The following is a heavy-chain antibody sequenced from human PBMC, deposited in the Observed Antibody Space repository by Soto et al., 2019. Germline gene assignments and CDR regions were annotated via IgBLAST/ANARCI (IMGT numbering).Heavy chain of an antibody. CDR2: IDGRGLST. CDR1: GFTFSHFA. Sequence: EVQLLESGAHLVQPGGSLSLACAASGFTFSHFAMSWVRQAPGKGLEWVSAIDGRGLSTYYEDYVKGRFTISRDNSKNTVYLQMNSLRAADTAMYSCAKDGSPRMTIFGVVYNWFDPWGQGTLVTVSS. V-gene: IGHV3-23*01. D-gene: IGHD3-3*01. J-gene: IGHJ5*02. CDR3: AKDGSPRMTIFGVVYNWFDP.